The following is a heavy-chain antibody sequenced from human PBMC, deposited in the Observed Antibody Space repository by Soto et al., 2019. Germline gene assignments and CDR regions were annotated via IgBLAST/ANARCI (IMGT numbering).Heavy chain of an antibody. J-gene: IGHJ4*02. CDR3: ARDLTYYDYVWGSYRSYFDY. D-gene: IGHD3-16*02. CDR2: TYYRSKWYN. Sequence: SQTLSLTCVISGDSVSSNSAAWNWIRQSPSRGLEWLGRTYYRSKWYNDYAVSVKSRITINPDTSKNQFSLQLNSVTPEDTAVYYCARDLTYYDYVWGSYRSYFDYWGQGTPVTVSS. CDR1: GDSVSSNSAA. V-gene: IGHV6-1*01.